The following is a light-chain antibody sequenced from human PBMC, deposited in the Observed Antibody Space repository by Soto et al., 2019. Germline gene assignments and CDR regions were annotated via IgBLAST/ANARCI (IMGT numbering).Light chain of an antibody. V-gene: IGKV1D-16*01. Sequence: DIQMTQSPSSLSASVGDRVTITCRASQGISSWLAWYQQKPGKAPKSLIYGASSLQGGVPSRFSGSGSGTDFTLTISSRQPDDFATYYCQQYDSNPLTFGGGTKVEIK. CDR2: GAS. CDR1: QGISSW. J-gene: IGKJ4*01. CDR3: QQYDSNPLT.